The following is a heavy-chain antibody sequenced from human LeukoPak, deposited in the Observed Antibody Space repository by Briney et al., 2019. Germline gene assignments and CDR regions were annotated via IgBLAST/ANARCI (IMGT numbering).Heavy chain of an antibody. CDR2: MNPNSANT. J-gene: IGHJ5*02. CDR1: GYTFTSYD. Sequence: ASVKVSCKASGYTFTSYDINWVRQATGQGLEWMGWMNPNSANTGYAQKFQGRVTIGRDTSKSTAYMELSSLRSEDTALYYCARGRAMVRGVMGSWFDPWGQGTLVTVSS. CDR3: ARGRAMVRGVMGSWFDP. D-gene: IGHD3-10*01. V-gene: IGHV1-8*03.